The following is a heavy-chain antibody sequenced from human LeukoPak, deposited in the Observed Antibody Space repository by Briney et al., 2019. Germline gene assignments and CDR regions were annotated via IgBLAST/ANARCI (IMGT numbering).Heavy chain of an antibody. Sequence: GGSLRLSCAASGFTFSSYAMSWVRQAPGKGLEWVSAISGSGGSTYYADSVKGRFTISRDNAKNSLYLQMNSLRAEDTAVYYCARDLGGAFDYWGQGTLVTVSS. CDR1: GFTFSSYA. CDR2: ISGSGGST. J-gene: IGHJ4*02. V-gene: IGHV3-23*01. CDR3: ARDLGGAFDY. D-gene: IGHD3-16*01.